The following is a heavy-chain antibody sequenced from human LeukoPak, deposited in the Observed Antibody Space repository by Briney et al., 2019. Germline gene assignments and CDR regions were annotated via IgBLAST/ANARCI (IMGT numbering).Heavy chain of an antibody. V-gene: IGHV1-18*01. CDR1: GYTFTSYG. CDR3: ATYGSGSYYSWVPDY. J-gene: IGHJ4*02. CDR2: ISAYNGNT. Sequence: GASVKVSCKASGYTFTSYGISWVRQAPGQGLEWMGWISAYNGNTNYAQKLQGRVTMTTDTSTSTAYMELRSLRSDDTAVYYCATYGSGSYYSWVPDYWGQGTLVTVSS. D-gene: IGHD3-10*01.